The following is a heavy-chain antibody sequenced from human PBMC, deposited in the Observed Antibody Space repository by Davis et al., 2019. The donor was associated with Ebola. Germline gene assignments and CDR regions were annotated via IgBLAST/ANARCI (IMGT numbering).Heavy chain of an antibody. D-gene: IGHD3-16*01. CDR3: ARRRFGLGWFDP. J-gene: IGHJ5*02. CDR1: GFTFSSYG. Sequence: GGSLRLSCAASGFTFSSYGMHWVRQAPGKGLEWVAVISYDGSNKYYADSVKGRFTISRDNSKNTLYLQMNSLRAEDTAVYYCARRRFGLGWFDPWGQGTLVTVSS. CDR2: ISYDGSNK. V-gene: IGHV3-30*03.